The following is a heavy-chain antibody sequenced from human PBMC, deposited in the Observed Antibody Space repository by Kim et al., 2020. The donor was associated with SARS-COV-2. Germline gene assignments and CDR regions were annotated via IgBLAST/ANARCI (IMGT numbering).Heavy chain of an antibody. CDR3: EASDY. CDR1: GFTFGRYA. CDR2: ISDGGVRT. V-gene: IGHV3-23*01. Sequence: GGSLRLSCEASGFTFGRYAMSWARQAPGKGLEWVSTISDGGVRTHYADSVKGRFTISRDNSKSTLFLHMNTLRAEDAAVYYCEASDYWGQRSLVTVST. J-gene: IGHJ4*02.